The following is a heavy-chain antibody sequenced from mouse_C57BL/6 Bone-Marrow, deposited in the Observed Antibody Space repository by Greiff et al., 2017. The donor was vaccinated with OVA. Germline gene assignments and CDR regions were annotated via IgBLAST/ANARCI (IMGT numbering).Heavy chain of an antibody. Sequence: VKLMESGAELVRPGTSVKMSCKASGYTFTNYWLGWAKQRPGHGLAWIGDIYPGGGYTNYNEKFKGKATLTADKSSSTAYMQCSSLTSEDSAIYYCARSGLGPYWYFDVWGTGTTVTVSS. CDR2: IYPGGGYT. J-gene: IGHJ1*03. CDR1: GYTFTNYW. D-gene: IGHD4-1*01. CDR3: ARSGLGPYWYFDV. V-gene: IGHV1-63*01.